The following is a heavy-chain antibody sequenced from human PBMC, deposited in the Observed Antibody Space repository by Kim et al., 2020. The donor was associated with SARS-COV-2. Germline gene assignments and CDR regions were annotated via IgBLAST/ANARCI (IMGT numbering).Heavy chain of an antibody. CDR3: ARDSGYENYYYYGMDV. D-gene: IGHD5-12*01. CDR1: GFTFSSYG. Sequence: GGSLRLSCAASGFTFSSYGMHWVRQAPGKGLEWVAVIWYDGSNKYYADSVKGRFTISRDNSKNTLYLQMNSLRAEDTAVYYCARDSGYENYYYYGMDVCGQGTTVTSP. V-gene: IGHV3-33*01. CDR2: IWYDGSNK. J-gene: IGHJ6*02.